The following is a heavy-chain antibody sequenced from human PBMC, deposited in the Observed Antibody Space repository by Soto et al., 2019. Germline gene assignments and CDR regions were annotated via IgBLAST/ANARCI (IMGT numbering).Heavy chain of an antibody. CDR2: IKHSGGT. D-gene: IGHD6-13*01. V-gene: IGHV4-34*01. CDR1: GGSFSGYY. CDR3: ARDRKGYSSSWYVD. J-gene: IGHJ4*02. Sequence: QVQLQQWGAGLLKPSETLSLTCAVYGGSFSGYYWTWIRQPPGKGLEWIGEIKHSGGTDYNPSLKSRVTISVDTYKNQLSLKMSSVTAADTAVYYCARDRKGYSSSWYVDWGQGTLVTVSS.